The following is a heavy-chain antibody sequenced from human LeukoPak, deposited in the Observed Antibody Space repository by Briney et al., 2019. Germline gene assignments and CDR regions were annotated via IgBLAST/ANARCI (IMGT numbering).Heavy chain of an antibody. V-gene: IGHV4-31*03. CDR2: IYYSGST. CDR1: GGSISSGGYY. D-gene: IGHD1-26*01. Sequence: SETLSLTCTVSGGSISSGGYYWSWIRQHPGKGLEWIGYIYYSGSTYYNPSLKSRVTISVDTSKNQFSLKLSSVTAADTAVYYCARERRLSGSYARRPFDPWGQGTLVTVSS. CDR3: ARERRLSGSYARRPFDP. J-gene: IGHJ5*02.